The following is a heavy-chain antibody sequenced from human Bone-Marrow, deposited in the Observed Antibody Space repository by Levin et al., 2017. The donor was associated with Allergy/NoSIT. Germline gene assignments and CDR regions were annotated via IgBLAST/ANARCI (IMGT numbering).Heavy chain of an antibody. D-gene: IGHD3-10*01. V-gene: IGHV7-4-1*02. J-gene: IGHJ5*02. CDR2: INTNTGIP. CDR1: GYIFTNYA. CDR3: ATATGSWFDP. Sequence: ASVKVSCKASGYIFTNYAMNWVRQAPGQGPEWMGWINTNTGIPTYAQGFTGRFVFSVDTSVSTAYLQISSLKAEDTAVYNCATATGSWFDPWGQGTLVTVSS.